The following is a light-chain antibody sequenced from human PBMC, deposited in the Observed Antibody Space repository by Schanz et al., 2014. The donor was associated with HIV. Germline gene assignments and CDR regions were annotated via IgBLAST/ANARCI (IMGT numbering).Light chain of an antibody. CDR2: DVS. J-gene: IGLJ2*01. CDR3: CSFTSSNTLL. CDR1: SSDVGGYNY. Sequence: QSVLTQPASVSGSPGQSITISCTGTSSDVGGYNYASWYQHHPGKAPKLMIYDVSNRPSGVSNRFSGSKSGYTASLTISGLQAEDEADYYCCSFTSSNTLLFGGGTKLTVL. V-gene: IGLV2-14*03.